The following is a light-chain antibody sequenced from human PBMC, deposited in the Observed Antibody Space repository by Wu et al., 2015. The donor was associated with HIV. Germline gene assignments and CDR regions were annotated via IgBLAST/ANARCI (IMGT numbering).Light chain of an antibody. V-gene: IGKV3-15*01. J-gene: IGKJ1*01. CDR3: HLYSSAWT. Sequence: EIVMTQSPATLSVSPGERASLSCRASQSIDTKLAWYQQTPGQAPRLLIYGASARAIGIPTRFSGSGSGTEFTLTIRRLEPEDLAVYYCHLYSSAWTFGQGTKVEVK. CDR1: QSIDTK. CDR2: GAS.